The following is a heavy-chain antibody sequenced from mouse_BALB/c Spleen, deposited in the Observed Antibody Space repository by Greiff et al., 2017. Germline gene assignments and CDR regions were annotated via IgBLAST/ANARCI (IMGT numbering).Heavy chain of an antibody. CDR2: ISSGSSTI. CDR3: ARSCYGYAMDY. V-gene: IGHV5-17*02. D-gene: IGHD1-1*01. Sequence: DVHLVESGGGLVQPGGSRKLSCAASGFTFSSFGMHWVRQAPEKGLEWVAYISSGSSTIYYADTVKGRFTISRDNPKNTLFLQMTSLRSEDTAMYYCARSCYGYAMDYWGQGTSVTVSS. CDR1: GFTFSSFG. J-gene: IGHJ4*01.